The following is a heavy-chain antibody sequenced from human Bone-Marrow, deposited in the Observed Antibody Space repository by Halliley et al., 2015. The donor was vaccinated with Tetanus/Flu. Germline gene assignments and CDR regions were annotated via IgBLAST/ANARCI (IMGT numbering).Heavy chain of an antibody. CDR3: AKAGAAAAIYYYGMDV. V-gene: IGHV3-43*02. Sequence: LIRGEGGNTYYADSVKGRFTISRDNSKNSLSLQVNSLRTEDTALYFCAKAGAAAAIYYYGMDVWGQGTTVTVSS. CDR2: IRGEGGNT. J-gene: IGHJ6*02. D-gene: IGHD6-13*01.